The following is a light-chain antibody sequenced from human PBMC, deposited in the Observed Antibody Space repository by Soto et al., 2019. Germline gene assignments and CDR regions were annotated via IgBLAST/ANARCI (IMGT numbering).Light chain of an antibody. V-gene: IGKV1-33*01. J-gene: IGKJ4*01. Sequence: DIQMTQSPSSLSASVGDRVTITCQASQDISNYLNWYQQKPGKAPKLLIYDASNLETGVPSRFSGSGSGTDFTFNISRLQPEDIATYYCQQYYNPPLTFGGGTKVEIK. CDR1: QDISNY. CDR3: QQYYNPPLT. CDR2: DAS.